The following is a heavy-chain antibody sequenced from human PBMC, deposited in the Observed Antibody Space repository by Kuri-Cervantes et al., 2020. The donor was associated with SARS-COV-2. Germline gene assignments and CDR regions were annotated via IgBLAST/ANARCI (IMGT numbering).Heavy chain of an antibody. CDR3: AREGDDGGFDY. J-gene: IGHJ4*02. Sequence: SETLSLTCTVSGGSISSSSYYWGWIRQPPGKGLEWIGSIYYSGSTYYNPSLKGRVTISVDTSKNQFSLKLSSVTAADTAVYYCAREGDDGGFDYWGQGTLVTVSS. V-gene: IGHV4-39*07. D-gene: IGHD1-1*01. CDR1: GGSISSSSYY. CDR2: IYYSGST.